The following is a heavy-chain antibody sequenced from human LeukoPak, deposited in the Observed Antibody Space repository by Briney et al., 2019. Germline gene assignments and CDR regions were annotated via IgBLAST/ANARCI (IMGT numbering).Heavy chain of an antibody. CDR1: GFSLSTSAVG. V-gene: IGHV2-5*02. CDR2: VHRDDDK. J-gene: IGHJ5*02. Sequence: MESGPTLVNPTQTLTLTCTFSGFSLSTSAVGVGWIRQPPGKALEWLALVHRDDDKRYSPSLKSRLTITKDTSRNQVVLTMTNMDPVDTATYYCAHATLVYDSSGYYMGWFDPWGQGTLVTVSS. CDR3: AHATLVYDSSGYYMGWFDP. D-gene: IGHD3-22*01.